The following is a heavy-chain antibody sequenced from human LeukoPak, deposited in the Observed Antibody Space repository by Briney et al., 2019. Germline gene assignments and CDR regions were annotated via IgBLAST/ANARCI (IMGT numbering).Heavy chain of an antibody. Sequence: APVTVSCKASGYTFTSYGISWVRQAPGQGLEWMGWISAYNGNTNYAQKLQGRVTMTTDTSTSTAYMELRSLRSDDTAVYYCARPIIVGATGEYYFDYWGQGTLVTVSS. V-gene: IGHV1-18*01. J-gene: IGHJ4*02. CDR2: ISAYNGNT. CDR3: ARPIIVGATGEYYFDY. D-gene: IGHD1-26*01. CDR1: GYTFTSYG.